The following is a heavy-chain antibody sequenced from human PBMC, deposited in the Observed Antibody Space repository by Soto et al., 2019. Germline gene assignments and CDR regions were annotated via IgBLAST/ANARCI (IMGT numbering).Heavy chain of an antibody. J-gene: IGHJ4*02. Sequence: ASVKVSCKASGYTFTSYGISWVRQAPGQGLEWMGWISAYNGNTNYAQKLQGRVTMTTDTSTSTAYMELRSLRSDDTAVYYCVRDISGYNWNDVGPWAYDYWGQGTLVTVSS. CDR3: VRDISGYNWNDVGPWAYDY. V-gene: IGHV1-18*01. D-gene: IGHD1-1*01. CDR2: ISAYNGNT. CDR1: GYTFTSYG.